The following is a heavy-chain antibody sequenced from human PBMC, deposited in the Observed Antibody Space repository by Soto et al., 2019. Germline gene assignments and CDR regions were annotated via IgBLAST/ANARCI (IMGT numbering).Heavy chain of an antibody. CDR2: ISYDGSKK. Sequence: QVQLVESGGGVVQSGRSLRLSCAASGFSFSSYGMHWVRQAQGKGLEWVAVISYDGSKKYYAGSVKGRFTISRDNSKNTLDLQMNSLRAEDTAVYVCANWGGAFYIWGQGTMVTVSS. V-gene: IGHV3-30*18. J-gene: IGHJ3*02. D-gene: IGHD2-21*01. CDR1: GFSFSSYG. CDR3: ANWGGAFYI.